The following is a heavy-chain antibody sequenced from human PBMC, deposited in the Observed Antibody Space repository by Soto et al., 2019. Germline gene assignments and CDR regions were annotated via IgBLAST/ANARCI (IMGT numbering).Heavy chain of an antibody. D-gene: IGHD2-2*01. V-gene: IGHV3-30-3*01. Sequence: PGGSLRLSCAASGFTFSTYAIHWVRQAPGKGLEWVAVISSDGNTKYYADSVKGRFTISRDNSKNTLYLQMNSLRAEDTAVYYCARIYCGSTICYYYHYGLDVWGQGTTVTVSS. CDR2: ISSDGNTK. CDR3: ARIYCGSTICYYYHYGLDV. J-gene: IGHJ6*02. CDR1: GFTFSTYA.